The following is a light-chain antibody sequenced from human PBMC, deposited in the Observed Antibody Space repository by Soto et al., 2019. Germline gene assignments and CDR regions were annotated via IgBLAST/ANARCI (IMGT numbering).Light chain of an antibody. V-gene: IGKV1-9*01. CDR3: QRYNSIPLT. J-gene: IGKJ4*01. CDR1: QGISNF. CDR2: AAS. Sequence: IQLTQSPSSLSASVGDRVTISGRASQGISNFLAWYKQKPGKAPKILIYAASTLQSGVPSRFSGSGSGTEFTLTISSLQADDFSTYYCQRYNSIPLTFGGGTKVDIK.